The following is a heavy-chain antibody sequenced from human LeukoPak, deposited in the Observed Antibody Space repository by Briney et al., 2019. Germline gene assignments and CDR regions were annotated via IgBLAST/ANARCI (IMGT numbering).Heavy chain of an antibody. J-gene: IGHJ4*02. D-gene: IGHD2-2*01. CDR1: GFTFSSYA. CDR3: AKDLEGYCSSTSCQNWDY. CDR2: ISGSGGST. V-gene: IGHV3-23*01. Sequence: GGSLRLSCAASGFTFSSYAMSWVRQASGKGLEWVSAISGSGGSTYYADSVKGRFTISRDNSKNTLYLQMNSLRAEDTAVYYCAKDLEGYCSSTSCQNWDYWGQGTLVTVSS.